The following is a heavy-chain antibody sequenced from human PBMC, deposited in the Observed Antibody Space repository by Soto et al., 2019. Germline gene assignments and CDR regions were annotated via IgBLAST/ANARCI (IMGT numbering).Heavy chain of an antibody. CDR3: AREGKVITEPLNCDY. CDR1: GGSISSGDYY. V-gene: IGHV4-30-4*01. D-gene: IGHD3-22*01. Sequence: SETLSLTCTVSGGSISSGDYYWSWIRQPPGKGLEWIGYIYYSGSTYYNPSLKSRVTISVDTSKNQFSLKLSSVTAADTAVYYCAREGKVITEPLNCDYWGQGTLVTVS. CDR2: IYYSGST. J-gene: IGHJ4*02.